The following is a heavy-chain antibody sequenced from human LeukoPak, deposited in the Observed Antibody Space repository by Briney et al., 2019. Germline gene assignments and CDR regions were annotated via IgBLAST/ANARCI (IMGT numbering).Heavy chain of an antibody. CDR1: GGSISSYY. J-gene: IGHJ3*02. Sequence: SETPSLTCTVSGGSISSYYWSWIRQPPGKELEWIGYFHYSGTTNYNPSLKSRVTISVDTSKNQFSLKLRFVTAADTAVYYCARTYSSGAFDIWGQGTMVTVSS. CDR3: ARTYSSGAFDI. D-gene: IGHD6-25*01. CDR2: FHYSGTT. V-gene: IGHV4-59*08.